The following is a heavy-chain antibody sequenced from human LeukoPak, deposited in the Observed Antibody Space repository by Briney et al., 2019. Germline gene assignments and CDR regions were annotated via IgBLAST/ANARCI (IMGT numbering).Heavy chain of an antibody. CDR3: ARRDGASCLDY. V-gene: IGHV3-30-3*01. CDR1: GFTFSDYT. D-gene: IGHD2-15*01. J-gene: IGHJ4*02. CDR2: ISYDENNK. Sequence: VQPGRSLRLSCAASGFTFSDYTMHWVRQAPGKGLEWVAVISYDENNKFYADSVKGRFTISRDNSKNTLYLQMSSLSTDDTAVYSCARRDGASCLDYWGQGTLVTVSS.